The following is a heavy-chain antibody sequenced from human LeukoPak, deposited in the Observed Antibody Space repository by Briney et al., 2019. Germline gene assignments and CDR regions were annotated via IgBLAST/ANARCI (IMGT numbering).Heavy chain of an antibody. CDR2: IRMDGGEQ. V-gene: IGHV3-7*01. CDR3: AGDKGYNSAY. Sequence: RGSLRLSCAASGFTFSSYWMTWVRQTPGKGLEWVANIRMDGGEQYYMDSVEGRFTISRDNAKNSLYLQMYSLRPEDTAVYYCAGDKGYNSAYWGRGTLVTVSS. CDR1: GFTFSSYW. D-gene: IGHD5-24*01. J-gene: IGHJ4*02.